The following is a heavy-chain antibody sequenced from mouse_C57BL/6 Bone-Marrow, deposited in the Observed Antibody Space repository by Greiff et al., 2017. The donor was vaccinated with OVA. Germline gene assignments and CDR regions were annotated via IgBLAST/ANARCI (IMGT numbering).Heavy chain of an antibody. V-gene: IGHV1-4*01. CDR3: ASLWYFDV. J-gene: IGHJ1*03. Sequence: VQLQQSGAELARPGASVKMSCKASGYTFTSYTMHWVKQRPGQGLEWIGYINPSSGYTKYNQKFKDKATLTADKSSNTAYMQLSSLTSEDSAVYYCASLWYFDVWGTGTTVTVSS. CDR1: GYTFTSYT. CDR2: INPSSGYT.